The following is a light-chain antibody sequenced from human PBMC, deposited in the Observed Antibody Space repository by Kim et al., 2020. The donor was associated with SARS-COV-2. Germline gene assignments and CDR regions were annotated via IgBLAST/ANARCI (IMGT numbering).Light chain of an antibody. J-gene: IGKJ2*01. V-gene: IGKV3-20*01. CDR3: QQYDGTSPLT. CDR2: GAS. CDR1: QSVSSN. Sequence: LSPGERATRSGRASQSVSSNLAWYQQRPGQAPRLLIYGASRRATGIPDRFSGSGSGTDFTLTISRLEPEDFAVYYCQQYDGTSPLTFGQGTKLEI.